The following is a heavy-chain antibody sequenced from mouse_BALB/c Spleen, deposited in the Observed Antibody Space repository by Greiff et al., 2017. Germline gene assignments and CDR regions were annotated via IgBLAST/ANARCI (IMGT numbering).Heavy chain of an antibody. J-gene: IGHJ4*01. V-gene: IGHV5-9-4*01. CDR2: ISSGGSYT. CDR1: GFTFSSYA. Sequence: EVNLVESGGGLVKPGGSLKLSCAASGFTFSSYAMSWVRQSPEKRLEWVAEISSGGSYTYYPDTVTGRFTISRDNAKNTLYLEMSSLRSEDTAMYYCARVYASEAMDYWGQGTSVTVSS. CDR3: ARVYASEAMDY. D-gene: IGHD2-3*01.